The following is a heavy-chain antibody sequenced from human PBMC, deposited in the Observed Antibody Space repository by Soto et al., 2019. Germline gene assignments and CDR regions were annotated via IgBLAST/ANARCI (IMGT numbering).Heavy chain of an antibody. Sequence: SKTLSLTCSVSGGSTSSSSYFWGWIRQPPGKGLEWIGSMYFIGNTFYNPSLKSRVTMSVDTSKNQFSLNLRSVTAADTAVYYCARHDGFSSGWIFDYWGHGTLVT. CDR2: MYFIGNT. D-gene: IGHD6-19*01. CDR3: ARHDGFSSGWIFDY. CDR1: GGSTSSSSYF. V-gene: IGHV4-39*01. J-gene: IGHJ4*01.